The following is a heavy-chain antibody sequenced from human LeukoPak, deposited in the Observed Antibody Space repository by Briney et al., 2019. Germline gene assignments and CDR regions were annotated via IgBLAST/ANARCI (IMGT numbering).Heavy chain of an antibody. CDR2: INPTGGST. Sequence: ASVKVSCKASGYTFTSYYMHWVRQAPGQGLEWMGLINPTGGSTGYAQKFQGRVTMTRDMSTSTDYMELSSLRSEDTAIYYCARDNSVGDNAWWFDPWGQGTLVAVSS. D-gene: IGHD1-26*01. CDR1: GYTFTSYY. J-gene: IGHJ5*02. CDR3: ARDNSVGDNAWWFDP. V-gene: IGHV1-46*01.